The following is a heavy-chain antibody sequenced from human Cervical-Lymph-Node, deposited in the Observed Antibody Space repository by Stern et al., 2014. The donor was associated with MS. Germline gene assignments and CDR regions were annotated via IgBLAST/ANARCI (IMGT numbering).Heavy chain of an antibody. CDR2: IKEDGSEK. CDR3: ARERGSEYYFVS. V-gene: IGHV3-7*01. D-gene: IGHD3-16*01. J-gene: IGHJ4*02. CDR1: GFTFRYSW. Sequence: EVQLEESGGDLVQPGRSLRLSCAASGFTFRYSWMSWVRQAPGKWLEWVANIKEDGSEKYYVDSVKGRFTISRDNAKDSLYLQMSSLRAEDTAIYYCARERGSEYYFVSWGQGTLVTVSS.